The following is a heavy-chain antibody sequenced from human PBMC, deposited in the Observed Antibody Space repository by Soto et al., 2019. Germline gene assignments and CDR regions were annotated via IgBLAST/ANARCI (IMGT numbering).Heavy chain of an antibody. CDR1: GAPISSYY. CDR3: ARQMFIGGMDV. V-gene: IGHV4-59*08. Sequence: SETLSLTCTVSGAPISSYYWSWIRQPQGKGLEWIGYIYYSGSTNYNPSLKSRVTISVDTSKNQFSLRLSFVTAADTAVYHCARQMFIGGMDVWGQGTTVT. D-gene: IGHD2-15*01. J-gene: IGHJ6*02. CDR2: IYYSGST.